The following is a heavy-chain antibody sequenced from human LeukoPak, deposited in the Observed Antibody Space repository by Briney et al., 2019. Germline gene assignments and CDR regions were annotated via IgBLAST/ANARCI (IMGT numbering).Heavy chain of an antibody. CDR2: IDPDGSTT. J-gene: IGHJ5*02. V-gene: IGHV3-74*01. Sequence: RGSPRLSCAESGFTFRSYWMHWVRQAPGKGLVWLSRIDPDGSTTAYADSVKGRFTISRDNAKNTLYLQMNSLRAEDTAVYYCARGLGSGWFDPWGQGTLVTVSS. CDR3: ARGLGSGWFDP. CDR1: GFTFRSYW. D-gene: IGHD2-8*02.